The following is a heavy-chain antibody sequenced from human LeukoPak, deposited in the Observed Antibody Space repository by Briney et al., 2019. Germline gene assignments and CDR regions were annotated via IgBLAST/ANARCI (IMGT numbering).Heavy chain of an antibody. CDR3: AKAVDYGDYYFDD. CDR2: TSGSDGYT. Sequence: GGSLRLSCAASGFTFSTYAMNWVRQAPGKGLEWVSGTSGSDGYTHYAVSVKGRFTISRDNSKNTLYMQMNSLRAEDTAVYYCAKAVDYGDYYFDDWGQGTLVTVSS. D-gene: IGHD4-17*01. J-gene: IGHJ4*02. CDR1: GFTFSTYA. V-gene: IGHV3-23*01.